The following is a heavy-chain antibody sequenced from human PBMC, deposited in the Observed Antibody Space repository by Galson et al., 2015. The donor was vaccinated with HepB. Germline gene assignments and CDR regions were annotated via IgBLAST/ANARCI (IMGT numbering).Heavy chain of an antibody. V-gene: IGHV1-69*10. Sequence: SVKVSCKASGGTFSSYAISWVRQAPGQGLEWMGGIIPILGIANYAQKFQGRVTITADKSTSTAYMELSSLRSEDTAVYYCASENGDSHKMGYWGQGTLVTVSS. CDR1: GGTFSSYA. D-gene: IGHD2-21*01. CDR3: ASENGDSHKMGY. CDR2: IIPILGIA. J-gene: IGHJ4*02.